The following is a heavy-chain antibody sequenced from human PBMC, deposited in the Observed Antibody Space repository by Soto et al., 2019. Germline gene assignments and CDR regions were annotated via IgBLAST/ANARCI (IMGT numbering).Heavy chain of an antibody. CDR1: GFTFSIYA. CDR2: ISSSGGST. V-gene: IGHV3-23*01. D-gene: IGHD3-22*01. J-gene: IGHJ5*02. Sequence: GGSLRLSCAASGFTFSIYAMSWVRKAPGKGLEWVSTISSSGGSTYYADSVKGRFTSSRDNSKNTLYLKMNSLRAEDTAVYYCYYYESSSYGYNWFDPWDQGTLVTVSS. CDR3: YYYESSSYGYNWFDP.